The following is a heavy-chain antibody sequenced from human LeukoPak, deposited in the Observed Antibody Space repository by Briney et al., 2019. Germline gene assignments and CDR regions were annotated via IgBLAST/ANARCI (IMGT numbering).Heavy chain of an antibody. V-gene: IGHV4-59*01. CDR2: IYYSGST. CDR1: GGSISSYY. D-gene: IGHD3-3*01. CDR3: ARGFSRRSGIFDY. J-gene: IGHJ4*02. Sequence: SETLSLTCSVSGGSISSYYWSWIRQPPGKGLEWIGYIYYSGSTNYNPSLKSRVTISVDTSKNQFSLRLSSVTAADTAVYYCARGFSRRSGIFDYWGQGTLVTVSS.